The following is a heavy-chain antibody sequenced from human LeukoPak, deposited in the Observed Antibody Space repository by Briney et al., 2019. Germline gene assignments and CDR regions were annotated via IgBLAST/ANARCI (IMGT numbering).Heavy chain of an antibody. Sequence: PGGSLRLSCEVSGVTFHDHAMHWVRQVPGKGLEWVSGISWNSGSIGYADSVKGRFTISRDNAKNSLYLQMNSLRAEDTALYYCAKDMADSNCSGGSCYLYYFDYWGQGTLVTVSS. CDR1: GVTFHDHA. CDR3: AKDMADSNCSGGSCYLYYFDY. J-gene: IGHJ4*02. V-gene: IGHV3-9*01. CDR2: ISWNSGSI. D-gene: IGHD2-15*01.